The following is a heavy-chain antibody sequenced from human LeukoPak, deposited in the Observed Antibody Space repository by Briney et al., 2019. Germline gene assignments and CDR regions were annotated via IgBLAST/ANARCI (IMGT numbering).Heavy chain of an antibody. J-gene: IGHJ6*02. D-gene: IGHD6-19*01. CDR2: IWYDGGNK. CDR3: GRSAGWSFIDV. Sequence: PGGSLRLSCAASGFTFSNYVIHWVRQAPGKGLEWVAFIWYDGGNKFYADSVKGRFTVSRDNSKNTVYLQMSGLRANDTAIYYCGRSAGWSFIDVWGQGTTVTVSS. CDR1: GFTFSNYV. V-gene: IGHV3-33*08.